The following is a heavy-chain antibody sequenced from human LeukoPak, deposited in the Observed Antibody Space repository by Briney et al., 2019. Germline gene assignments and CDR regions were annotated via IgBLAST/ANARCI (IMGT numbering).Heavy chain of an antibody. D-gene: IGHD5-24*01. J-gene: IGHJ6*02. CDR1: GGSISTYY. CDR3: ARDKRMATIRYDYFYGLDV. V-gene: IGHV4-59*01. Sequence: SETLSLTCTVSGGSISTYYWSWIRQPPGKGLEWLGYIYHSGSTTYNPSLKSRVTISLDTSKNQISLNLSSVTAADTAVYYCARDKRMATIRYDYFYGLDVWGQGTTVTVSS. CDR2: IYHSGST.